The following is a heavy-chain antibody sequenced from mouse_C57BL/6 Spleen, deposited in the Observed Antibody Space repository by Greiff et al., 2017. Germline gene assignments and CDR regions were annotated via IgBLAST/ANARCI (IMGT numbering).Heavy chain of an antibody. Sequence: VQRVESGPELVKPGASVKISCKASGYAFSSSWMNWVKQRPGKGLEWIGRIYPGDGDTNYNGKFKGKATLTADKSSSTAYMQLSSLTSEDSAVYFCARLHDVWGTGTTVTVSS. V-gene: IGHV1-82*01. CDR3: ARLHDV. CDR1: GYAFSSSW. J-gene: IGHJ1*03. CDR2: IYPGDGDT.